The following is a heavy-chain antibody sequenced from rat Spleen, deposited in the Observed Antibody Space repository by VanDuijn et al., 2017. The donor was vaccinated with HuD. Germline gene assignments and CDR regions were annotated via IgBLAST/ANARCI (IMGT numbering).Heavy chain of an antibody. D-gene: IGHD2-5*01. V-gene: IGHV5-29*01. Sequence: EVQLVESGGGLVHPGRSLKLSCAASGFTFSNYYMAWVRQAPTKGLEWVATISYDGSSTYYRDSVKGRFTISRDNAKSTLYLEMDSLRSEDMATYHCVRQGYLRDWYFDFWGPGSMVTVSS. CDR3: VRQGYLRDWYFDF. J-gene: IGHJ1*01. CDR1: GFTFSNYY. CDR2: ISYDGSST.